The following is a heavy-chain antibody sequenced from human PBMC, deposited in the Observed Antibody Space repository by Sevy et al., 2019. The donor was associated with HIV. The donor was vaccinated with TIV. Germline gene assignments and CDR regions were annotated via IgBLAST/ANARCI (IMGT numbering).Heavy chain of an antibody. CDR1: GGSFSGYY. V-gene: IGHV4-34*01. J-gene: IGHJ6*02. CDR2: INHSGST. Sequence: SETLSLTCAVYGGSFSGYYRSWIRQPPGKGLEWIGEINHSGSTNYNPSLKSRVTISVDTSKNQFSLKLSSVTAADTAVYYCARPHLYEDVWGQGTTVTVSS. D-gene: IGHD3-3*01. CDR3: ARPHLYEDV.